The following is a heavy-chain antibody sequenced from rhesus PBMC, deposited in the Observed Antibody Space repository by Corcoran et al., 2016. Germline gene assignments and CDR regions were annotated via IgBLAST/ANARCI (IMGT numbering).Heavy chain of an antibody. CDR3: ARGIGNLPNLNY. CDR1: GGSISSNY. Sequence: QVQLQESGPALVKPSETLSLTGAVSGGSISSNYWSWIRQPPGKGRAWIGRISGSGGSTDYHPSLKSRVTISTDTSKNQFSLKLSSVTAADTAVYYGARGIGNLPNLNYWGQGVLVTVSS. V-gene: IGHV4-173*01. D-gene: IGHD2-15*01. J-gene: IGHJ4*01. CDR2: ISGSGGST.